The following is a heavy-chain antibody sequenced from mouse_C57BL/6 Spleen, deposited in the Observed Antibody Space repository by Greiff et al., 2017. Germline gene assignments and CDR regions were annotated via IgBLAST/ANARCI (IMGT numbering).Heavy chain of an antibody. CDR1: GYAFSSYW. CDR3: ARGITTVRYAMDY. D-gene: IGHD1-1*01. V-gene: IGHV1-80*01. Sequence: VQLQQSGAELVKPGASVKISCKASGYAFSSYWMNWVKQRPGKGLEWNGQIYPGDGDTNYNGKFKGKATLTADKSSSTAYMQLSSLTSEDSAVYFCARGITTVRYAMDYWGQGTSVTVSS. J-gene: IGHJ4*01. CDR2: IYPGDGDT.